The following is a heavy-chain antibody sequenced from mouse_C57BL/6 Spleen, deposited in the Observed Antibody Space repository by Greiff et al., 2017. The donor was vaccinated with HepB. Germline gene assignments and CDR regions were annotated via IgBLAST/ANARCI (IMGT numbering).Heavy chain of an antibody. CDR1: GFTFSDYY. V-gene: IGHV5-16*01. D-gene: IGHD4-1*02. J-gene: IGHJ2*01. CDR3: ARENNWAFEY. CDR2: INYDGSST. Sequence: EVKLMESEGGLVQPGSSMKLSCTASGFTFSDYYMAWVRQVPEKGLEWVANINYDGSSTYYLDSLKSRFIISRDNAKNILYLQMSSLKSEDTATYYCARENNWAFEYWGQGTTLTVSS.